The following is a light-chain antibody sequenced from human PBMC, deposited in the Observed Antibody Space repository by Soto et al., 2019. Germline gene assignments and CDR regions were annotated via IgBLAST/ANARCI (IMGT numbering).Light chain of an antibody. CDR3: LQHQSYPRLT. V-gene: IGKV1-17*03. CDR2: GAS. Sequence: DIQMTQSPSAMSASVGDRVTITCRASQGISNHLAWFQQKPGKVPKRLIYGASSLQSGVPSRFSGSGSGTEFTLTISSLQPEDFAAYYCLQHQSYPRLTLGGGTKVDIK. J-gene: IGKJ4*01. CDR1: QGISNH.